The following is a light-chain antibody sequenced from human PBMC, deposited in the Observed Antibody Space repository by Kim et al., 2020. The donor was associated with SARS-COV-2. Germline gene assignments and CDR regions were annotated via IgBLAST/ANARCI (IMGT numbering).Light chain of an antibody. CDR1: QNIGRG. V-gene: IGKV3-15*01. CDR3: QQYSNWGA. CDR2: DAS. Sequence: SVSPGERATLSCRASQNIGRGLAWYQQKPGQSPRLLMYDASTRATGIPVRFSGSGSGSEFTLTITSLQSEDSALYYCQQYSNWGAFGQGTRVDIK. J-gene: IGKJ1*01.